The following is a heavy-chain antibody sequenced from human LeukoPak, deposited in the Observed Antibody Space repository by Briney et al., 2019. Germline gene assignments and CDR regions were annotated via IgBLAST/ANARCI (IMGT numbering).Heavy chain of an antibody. CDR2: IYSGGNT. V-gene: IGHV3-66*01. CDR3: ARDSQSGYSTT. Sequence: GGSLRLSCAASGFTVSSNYMSWVRQAPGKGLEWVSVIYSGGNTFYADSVKGRFTISRDSSKNTVFLQMDSLRAEDTAVYYCARDSQSGYSTTWGQGTLVTVSS. J-gene: IGHJ5*02. CDR1: GFTVSSNY. D-gene: IGHD6-13*01.